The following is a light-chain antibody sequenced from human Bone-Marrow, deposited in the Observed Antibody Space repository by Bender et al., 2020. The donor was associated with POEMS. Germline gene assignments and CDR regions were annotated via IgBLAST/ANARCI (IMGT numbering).Light chain of an antibody. CDR3: SSYAGSSTFV. Sequence: QSVLTQPPSVSGAPGQRVTISCTGSSSNTGSGYDINWYQHLPGTAPKLLIYGYNNRPSWVPDRFSASKSGTSASLTITGLQPEDEADYYCSSYAGSSTFVFGTGTQVTVL. V-gene: IGLV1-40*01. J-gene: IGLJ1*01. CDR1: SSNTGSGYD. CDR2: GYN.